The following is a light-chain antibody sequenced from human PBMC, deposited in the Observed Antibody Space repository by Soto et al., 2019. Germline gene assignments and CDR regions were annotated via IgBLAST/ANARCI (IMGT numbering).Light chain of an antibody. CDR1: NSDVGAYNY. V-gene: IGLV2-14*01. CDR3: SSYTTTNTLDV. J-gene: IGLJ1*01. CDR2: EVF. Sequence: QSALTQPASVSGSPGQSITIPCTGTNSDVGAYNYVSWYQHHLGKAPKLMIYEVFIRPSGVSSRFSGSKSGSTASLTISGLLAEDEADYYCSSYTTTNTLDVFGTGTKLTVL.